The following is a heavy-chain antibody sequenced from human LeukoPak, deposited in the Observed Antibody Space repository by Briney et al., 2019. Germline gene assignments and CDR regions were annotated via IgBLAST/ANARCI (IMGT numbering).Heavy chain of an antibody. V-gene: IGHV3-30*02. D-gene: IGHD3-22*01. CDR1: GFTFSSYG. CDR3: AKDRGRNYYDSSGHVDYYYYMDV. Sequence: GGSLRLSRAASGFTFSSYGMHWVRQAPGKGLEWVAFIRYDGSNRYYADSVKGRFTISRDNSKNTLYLQMNSLRAEDTAVYYCAKDRGRNYYDSSGHVDYYYYMDVWGKGTTVTVSS. J-gene: IGHJ6*03. CDR2: IRYDGSNR.